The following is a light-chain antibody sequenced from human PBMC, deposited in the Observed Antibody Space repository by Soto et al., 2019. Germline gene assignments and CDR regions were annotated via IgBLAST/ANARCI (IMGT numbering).Light chain of an antibody. J-gene: IGKJ2*01. V-gene: IGKV3-20*01. CDR3: QQYGSSPFYT. CDR1: QSVSSF. CDR2: GAS. Sequence: EIVLTQSPGTLSLSPGERATLSCRASQSVSSFLAWYQQQPGQAPRLLIYGASSRATGIPDRFSGSGSGTDFTLTISRLEPEDFAVFYCQQYGSSPFYTFGQGTKLEIK.